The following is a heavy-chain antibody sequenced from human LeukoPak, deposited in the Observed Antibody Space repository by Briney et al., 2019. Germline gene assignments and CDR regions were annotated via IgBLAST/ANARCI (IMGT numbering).Heavy chain of an antibody. CDR3: ASGPYDSSGATLDY. V-gene: IGHV1-3*01. J-gene: IGHJ4*02. CDR2: INVGSGNT. CDR1: GYTFTAYA. D-gene: IGHD3-22*01. Sequence: WASVKVSCKASGYTFTAYAMHWVRQVPGQGLEWMGWINVGSGNTRYSQKVQGRITITRDTSASTAYMEMSSLRSEDTALYYCASGPYDSSGATLDYWGQGTLVTVSS.